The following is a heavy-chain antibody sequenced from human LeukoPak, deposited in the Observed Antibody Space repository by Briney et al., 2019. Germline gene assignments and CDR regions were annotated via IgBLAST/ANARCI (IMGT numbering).Heavy chain of an antibody. CDR3: ARDPSILTGYTQRTGAFDI. V-gene: IGHV1-18*04. D-gene: IGHD3-9*01. CDR1: GYTFTSYG. Sequence: GASVKVSCKASGYTFTSYGISWVRQAPGQGLEWMGWISAYNGNTNYAQKLQGRVTMTTDTSTSTAYMELRSLRSDDTAVYYCARDPSILTGYTQRTGAFDIWGQGTMVTVSS. J-gene: IGHJ3*02. CDR2: ISAYNGNT.